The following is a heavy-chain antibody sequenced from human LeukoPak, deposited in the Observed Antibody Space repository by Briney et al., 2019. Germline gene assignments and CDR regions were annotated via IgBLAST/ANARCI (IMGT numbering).Heavy chain of an antibody. D-gene: IGHD3-22*01. CDR1: GGSISSYY. CDR3: ARGAIYYYDSSGYGPHDWFDP. J-gene: IGHJ5*02. V-gene: IGHV4-59*12. Sequence: SETLSLTCTVSGGSISSYYWSWIRQPPGKGLEWIGYIYYSGNTNYNPSLKSRVTISVDTSKNQFSLKLSSVTAADTAVYYCARGAIYYYDSSGYGPHDWFDPWGQGTLVTVSS. CDR2: IYYSGNT.